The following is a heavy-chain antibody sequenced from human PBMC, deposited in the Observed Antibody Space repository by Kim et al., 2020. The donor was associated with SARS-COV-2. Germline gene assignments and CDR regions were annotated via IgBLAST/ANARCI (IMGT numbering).Heavy chain of an antibody. D-gene: IGHD6-13*01. Sequence: NPSLKSRVHISVDTSKNQFSLKLSSVTAADTAVYYCATDSSSWYGHAFDIWGQGTMVTVSS. J-gene: IGHJ3*02. CDR3: ATDSSSWYGHAFDI. V-gene: IGHV4-59*01.